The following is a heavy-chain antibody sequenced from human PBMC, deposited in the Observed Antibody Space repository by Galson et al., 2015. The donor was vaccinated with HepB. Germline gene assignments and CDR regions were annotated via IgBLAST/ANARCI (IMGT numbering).Heavy chain of an antibody. V-gene: IGHV5-51*03. CDR1: GYSFTSYW. CDR3: ARRRSMVTTTGWFDP. J-gene: IGHJ5*02. CDR2: IYPGDSDT. D-gene: IGHD4-17*01. Sequence: QSGAEVKKPGESLKISCKGSGYSFTSYWIGWVRQMPGKGLEWMGIIYPGDSDTRYSPSFQGQVTISADKSISTAYLQWSSLKASDTAMYYRARRRSMVTTTGWFDPWGQGTLVTVSS.